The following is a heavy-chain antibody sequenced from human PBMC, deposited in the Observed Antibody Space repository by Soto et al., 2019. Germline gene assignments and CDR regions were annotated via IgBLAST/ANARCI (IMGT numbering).Heavy chain of an antibody. D-gene: IGHD1-26*01. V-gene: IGHV3-30-3*01. CDR2: ISYDGSNK. CDR1: GFTFSSYA. CDR3: ARKEWELPFDY. J-gene: IGHJ4*02. Sequence: GGSLRLSCAASGFTFSSYAMHWVRQAPGKGLEWVAVISYDGSNKYYADSVKGRFTISRDNSKNTLYLQMNSLRAEDTAVYYCARKEWELPFDYWGQGTLVTVSS.